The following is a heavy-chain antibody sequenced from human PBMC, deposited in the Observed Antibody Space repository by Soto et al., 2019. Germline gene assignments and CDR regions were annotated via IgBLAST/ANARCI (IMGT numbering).Heavy chain of an antibody. Sequence: SETLSLTRTVSGGSLRPSHWGWIRQPPGKGLEGISYNYSSGSTHYNHSLKSRVKIEVDTSKNQYSPKLSSVTAADTVTYYCASSNIAAAGFYYYGMDVWGRGTTVT. D-gene: IGHD6-13*01. CDR1: GGSLRPSH. J-gene: IGHJ6*02. CDR2: NYSSGST. CDR3: ASSNIAAAGFYYYGMDV. V-gene: IGHV4-59*01.